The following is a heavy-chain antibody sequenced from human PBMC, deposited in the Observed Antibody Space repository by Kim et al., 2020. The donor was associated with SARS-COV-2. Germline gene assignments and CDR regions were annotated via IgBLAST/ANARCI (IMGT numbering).Heavy chain of an antibody. CDR1: GGSFSGYY. Sequence: SETLSLTCAVYGGSFSGYYWSWIRQPPGKGLEWIGEINHSGSTNYNPSLKSRVTISVDTSKNQFSLKLSSVTAADTAVYYCARKDWEGAFDIWGQGTMVTVSS. D-gene: IGHD1-26*01. CDR3: ARKDWEGAFDI. CDR2: INHSGST. V-gene: IGHV4-34*01. J-gene: IGHJ3*02.